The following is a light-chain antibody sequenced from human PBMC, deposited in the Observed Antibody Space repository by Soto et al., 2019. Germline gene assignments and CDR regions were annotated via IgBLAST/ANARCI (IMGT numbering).Light chain of an antibody. CDR3: QQYYTLPLT. CDR2: WAS. Sequence: DIVMTQSPDSLAVSLGERATINCESSQSVLFTSNNKNYSAWYQQKPGQPPKLLLSWASARESGVPERFSGSGSGTLFTLSISSLQAEDVAVYYCQQYYTLPLTFGGGTKVEIK. J-gene: IGKJ4*01. CDR1: QSVLFTSNNKNY. V-gene: IGKV4-1*01.